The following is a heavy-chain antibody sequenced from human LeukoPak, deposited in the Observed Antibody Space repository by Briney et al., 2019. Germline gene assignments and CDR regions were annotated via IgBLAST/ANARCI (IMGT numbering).Heavy chain of an antibody. CDR3: VSTLRFLPYRRFDY. V-gene: IGHV4-39*01. CDR2: IYYSGTA. D-gene: IGHD3-3*01. J-gene: IGHJ4*02. CDR1: GNSVRSSSFY. Sequence: PSETLSLTCTVSGNSVRSSSFYCGWTRQPPGKGLEWIGSIYYSGTAYYNPSLKSQVTISESASRTQFALKLTSVTASDTAVYYCVSTLRFLPYRRFDYWGQGTLVTVSS.